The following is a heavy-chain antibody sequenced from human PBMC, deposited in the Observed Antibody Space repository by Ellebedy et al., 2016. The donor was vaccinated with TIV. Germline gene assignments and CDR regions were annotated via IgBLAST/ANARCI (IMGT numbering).Heavy chain of an antibody. CDR1: GCSISSSNYY. Sequence: MPSETLSLTCTVSGCSISSSNYYWGWIRQPPGKGLEWIGSIYYSGITYYNPSLKSRVTISVDTSKNRFSLKLSSVTAADTAVYYCARGCTHGLCFNYWGQGTLVTVSS. V-gene: IGHV4-39*07. D-gene: IGHD2-8*01. J-gene: IGHJ4*02. CDR2: IYYSGIT. CDR3: ARGCTHGLCFNY.